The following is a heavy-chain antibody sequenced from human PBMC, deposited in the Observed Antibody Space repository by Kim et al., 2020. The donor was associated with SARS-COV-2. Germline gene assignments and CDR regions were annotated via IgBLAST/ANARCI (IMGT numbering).Heavy chain of an antibody. J-gene: IGHJ5*02. CDR2: ISYDGSNK. Sequence: GGSLRLSCAASGFTFSSYGMHWVRQAPGKGLEWVAVISYDGSNKYYADSVKGRFTISRDNSKNTLYLQMNSLRAEDTAVYYCAKSALIGGSGSYFRAGYNWFDPWGQGTLVTVSS. CDR3: AKSALIGGSGSYFRAGYNWFDP. D-gene: IGHD3-10*01. V-gene: IGHV3-30*18. CDR1: GFTFSSYG.